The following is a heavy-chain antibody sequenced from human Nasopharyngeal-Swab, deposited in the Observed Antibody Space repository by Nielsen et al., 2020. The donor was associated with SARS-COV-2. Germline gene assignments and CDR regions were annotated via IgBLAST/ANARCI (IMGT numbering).Heavy chain of an antibody. D-gene: IGHD3-22*01. CDR1: GFTFSSYA. Sequence: GESLKISCAASGFTFSSYAMRWVRQAPGKGLEYVSAISSNGGSTYYADSVKGRFTISRDNSKNTLYLQMSSLRAEDTAVYYCVKDHRHSSGYYYYGMDVWGQGTTVTVSS. CDR3: VKDHRHSSGYYYYGMDV. V-gene: IGHV3-64D*06. J-gene: IGHJ6*02. CDR2: ISSNGGST.